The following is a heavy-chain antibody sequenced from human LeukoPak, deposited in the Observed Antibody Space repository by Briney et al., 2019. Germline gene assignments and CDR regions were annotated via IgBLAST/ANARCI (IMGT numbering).Heavy chain of an antibody. CDR2: ISSSGSAI. D-gene: IGHD3-10*02. CDR1: GFTVSSNY. Sequence: PGGSLRLSCAASGFTVSSNYMSWVRQAPGRGLEWVSYISSSGSAIYYADSVKGRFTISRDNAKNSLYLQMNSLRAEDTAVYYCAELGITMIGGVWGKGTTVTISS. CDR3: AELGITMIGGV. J-gene: IGHJ6*04. V-gene: IGHV3-11*04.